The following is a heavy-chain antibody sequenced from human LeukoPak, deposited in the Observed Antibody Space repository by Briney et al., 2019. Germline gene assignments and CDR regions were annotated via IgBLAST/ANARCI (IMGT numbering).Heavy chain of an antibody. CDR2: ISYDGSNK. V-gene: IGHV3-30*04. J-gene: IGHJ4*02. D-gene: IGHD3-10*01. CDR1: GFSFSSYA. CDR3: AKDLYGSGSYLFHPDY. Sequence: GGSLRLSCAASGFSFSSYAMHWVRQAPGKGLEWVAVISYDGSNKYYADSVKGRFTISRDNSKNTLYLQMNSLRAEDTAVYYCAKDLYGSGSYLFHPDYWGQGTLVTVSS.